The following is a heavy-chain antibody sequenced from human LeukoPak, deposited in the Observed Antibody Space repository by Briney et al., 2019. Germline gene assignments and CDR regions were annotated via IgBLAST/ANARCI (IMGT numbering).Heavy chain of an antibody. D-gene: IGHD2-2*01. CDR1: GYTFTTYY. CDR3: ARVDAPNYFDY. V-gene: IGHV1-46*01. Sequence: EASVKVSCKASGYTFTTYYMHWVRQAPGQGLEWMGIINPSGGSTWYAQKFQDRVTITADTSTSTAYMELSSLRSEDTAVYYCARVDAPNYFDYWGQGTLVTVSS. CDR2: INPSGGST. J-gene: IGHJ4*02.